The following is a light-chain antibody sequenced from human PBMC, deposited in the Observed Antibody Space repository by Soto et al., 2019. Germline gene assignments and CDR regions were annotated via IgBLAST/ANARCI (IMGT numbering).Light chain of an antibody. Sequence: QSVLTQPPSASGTPGQRVTISCPGSGSNIGSNAVNWYQQLPGTAPKLLIYTNNQRPSGVPDRFSGSKSGTSGSLAISGLQSEDEADYYCAAWDDSLSGYVFGTGTRSPS. J-gene: IGLJ1*01. CDR3: AAWDDSLSGYV. V-gene: IGLV1-44*01. CDR1: GSNIGSNA. CDR2: TNN.